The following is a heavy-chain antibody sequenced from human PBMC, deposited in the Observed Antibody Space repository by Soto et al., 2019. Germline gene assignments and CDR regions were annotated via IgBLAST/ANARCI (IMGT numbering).Heavy chain of an antibody. J-gene: IGHJ3*01. V-gene: IGHV3-49*04. CDR1: GFTFGDYA. Sequence: GGSLRLSCTGSGFTFGDYAMSWVRQAPGKGLEWVGFIRSKAYGGTTEYAASVKGRFTISRDDSKSIAYLQMNSLKTEDTAVYYCTPHSAPSWGQGTMVTVSS. CDR3: TPHSAPS. CDR2: IRSKAYGGTT.